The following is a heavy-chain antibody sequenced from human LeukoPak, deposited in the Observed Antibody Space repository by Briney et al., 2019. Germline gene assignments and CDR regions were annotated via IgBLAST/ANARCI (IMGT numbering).Heavy chain of an antibody. CDR3: ARVGYSGYDWDDY. V-gene: IGHV1-18*01. Sequence: ASVKVSCKASGYTFTSYGISWVRQAPGQGLEWMRWISAYNGNTNYAQKFQGRVTMTRDTSISTAYMELSRLRSDDTAVYYCARVGYSGYDWDDYWGQGTLVTVSS. CDR2: ISAYNGNT. J-gene: IGHJ4*02. CDR1: GYTFTSYG. D-gene: IGHD5-12*01.